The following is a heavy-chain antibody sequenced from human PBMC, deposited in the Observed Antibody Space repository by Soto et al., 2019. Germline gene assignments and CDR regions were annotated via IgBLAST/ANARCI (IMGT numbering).Heavy chain of an antibody. Sequence: EVQLLESGGGLVQPGGSLRLSCAASGFTFSGYAMSWVRQAPGKGLEWVSGISNSGGNTYYADSVKGRFSISRDNSKSTLYLQVNSLRAEDTAIYYCAKGRAGGDVDGHWYVDLWGRGTLVTVSS. CDR2: ISNSGGNT. CDR3: AKGRAGGDVDGHWYVDL. CDR1: GFTFSGYA. D-gene: IGHD1-26*01. J-gene: IGHJ2*01. V-gene: IGHV3-23*01.